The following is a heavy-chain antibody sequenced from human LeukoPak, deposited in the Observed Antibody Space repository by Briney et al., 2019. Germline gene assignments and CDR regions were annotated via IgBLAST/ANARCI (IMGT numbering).Heavy chain of an antibody. CDR3: AKDRVIAGAGEIDY. CDR1: GFTFSSYG. V-gene: IGHV3-30*02. CDR2: IRYDGSNK. Sequence: GGSLRLSCAASGFTFSSYGMHWVRQAPGKGLEWVAFIRYDGSNKYYADSVKGRFTISRDNSKNTLYLQMNSLRAEDTAVFYCAKDRVIAGAGEIDYWGQGTLVTVSS. D-gene: IGHD6-13*01. J-gene: IGHJ4*02.